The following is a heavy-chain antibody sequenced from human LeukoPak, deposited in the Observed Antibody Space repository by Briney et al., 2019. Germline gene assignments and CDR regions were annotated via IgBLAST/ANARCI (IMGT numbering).Heavy chain of an antibody. J-gene: IGHJ4*02. D-gene: IGHD3-22*01. Sequence: SETLSLTCTVSGGSISSYYWSWIRQPPGKGLEWIGYIYYSGSTNYNPSLKSRVTISVDTSKNQFSLKLSSVTAADTAVYYCARSADSSGYYKGNFDYWGQGTLVTVSS. CDR3: ARSADSSGYYKGNFDY. CDR2: IYYSGST. V-gene: IGHV4-59*01. CDR1: GGSISSYY.